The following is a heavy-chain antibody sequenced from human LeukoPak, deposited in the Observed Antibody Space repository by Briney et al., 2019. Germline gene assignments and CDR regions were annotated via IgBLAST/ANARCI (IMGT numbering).Heavy chain of an antibody. V-gene: IGHV4-30-2*01. Sequence: PSETLSLTCTVFGGSISSGDYYWTWIRQPPGKGLEWIGYIYDSGRTEYSPSLKSRVTISVDRSKNQFSLKLSSVTAADTAVYYCARVTPRIAVAGTYAFDIWGQGTMVTVSS. CDR3: ARVTPRIAVAGTYAFDI. D-gene: IGHD6-19*01. J-gene: IGHJ3*02. CDR1: GGSISSGDYY. CDR2: IYDSGRT.